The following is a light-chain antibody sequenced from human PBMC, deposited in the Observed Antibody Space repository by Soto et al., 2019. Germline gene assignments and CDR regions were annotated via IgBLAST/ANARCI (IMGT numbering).Light chain of an antibody. J-gene: IGLJ1*01. CDR2: GNG. Sequence: KRVTISCSGTSSSIGAGYEVHWYHQLPGTAPKLVVSGNGNRPSGVPDRLSASKSGTSASLAITGLQAEDEGHYYCQSYDKTLTAYVFGTGTQVTVL. V-gene: IGLV1-40*01. CDR1: SSSIGAGYE. CDR3: QSYDKTLTAYV.